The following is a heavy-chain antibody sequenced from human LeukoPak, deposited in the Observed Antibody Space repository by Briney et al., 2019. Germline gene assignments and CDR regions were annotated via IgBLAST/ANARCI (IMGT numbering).Heavy chain of an antibody. CDR2: IKTDGSEE. V-gene: IGHV3-7*01. J-gene: IGHJ3*02. CDR3: ARDPYNSGDRYYGAFDI. CDR1: GFTFSSYW. Sequence: GGSLRLSCAASGFTFSSYWMSWVRQAPGKGLEWVANIKTDGSEEVYVDSVKGRFTISRDNAKNSLYLQMNSLRAEDTAVYYCARDPYNSGDRYYGAFDIWGQGTMVTVSS. D-gene: IGHD3-22*01.